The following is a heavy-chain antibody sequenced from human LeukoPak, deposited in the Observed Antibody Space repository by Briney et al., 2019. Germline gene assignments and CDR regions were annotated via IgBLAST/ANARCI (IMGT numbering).Heavy chain of an antibody. CDR1: NGSISSYY. J-gene: IGHJ4*02. D-gene: IGHD1-26*01. CDR2: IFYTGST. CDR3: AREIGYGRPFDY. Sequence: SETLSLTCTVSNGSISSYYWNWIRQPPGKGLDGIGYIFYTGSTNYNPSLKSRATISVDPSKKQISLKLRSVTAADTAVYYCAREIGYGRPFDYWGQGTLVTVSS. V-gene: IGHV4-59*01.